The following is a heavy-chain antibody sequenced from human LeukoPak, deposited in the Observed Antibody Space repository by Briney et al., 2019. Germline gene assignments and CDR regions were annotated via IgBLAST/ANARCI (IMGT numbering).Heavy chain of an antibody. CDR1: GYSFTDYY. CDR3: ARDWRHYGSGSYCFFDY. Sequence: GASVKVSCKAAGYSFTDYYLHWVRQAPGQGLEWMGWINPNSGGTKYAQNFQGRVTMTRDTSISTAYMELSRLRSDDTAIYYCARDWRHYGSGSYCFFDYWGQGTLVTVSS. V-gene: IGHV1-2*02. D-gene: IGHD3-10*01. CDR2: INPNSGGT. J-gene: IGHJ4*02.